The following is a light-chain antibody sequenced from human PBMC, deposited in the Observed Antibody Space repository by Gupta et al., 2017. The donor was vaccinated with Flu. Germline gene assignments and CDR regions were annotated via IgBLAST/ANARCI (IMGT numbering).Light chain of an antibody. CDR2: CAS. Sequence: VMTQSTDPLPVSLSEWATINCKSSQSVLYSSNNKNYLAWYQQNPGQPPKVLIYCASTRESGVPDRFSGSGSGTDFTLTISSLQAEDVAFYYCQQDYHTTWTFGQGTKVEIK. J-gene: IGKJ1*01. CDR3: QQDYHTTWT. V-gene: IGKV4-1*01. CDR1: QSVLYSSNNKNY.